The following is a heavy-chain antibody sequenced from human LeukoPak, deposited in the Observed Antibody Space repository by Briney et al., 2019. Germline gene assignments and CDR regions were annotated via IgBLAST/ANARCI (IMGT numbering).Heavy chain of an antibody. CDR1: GFTFSSYG. CDR3: TTAGPHESFDY. Sequence: GGSLRLSCAASGFTFSSYGMHWVRQAPGKGLEWVAVISYDGSNKYYADSVKGRFTISRDNSKNTLYLQMNSLRAEDTAVYYCTTAGPHESFDYWGQGTLVTASS. J-gene: IGHJ4*02. V-gene: IGHV3-30*03. CDR2: ISYDGSNK.